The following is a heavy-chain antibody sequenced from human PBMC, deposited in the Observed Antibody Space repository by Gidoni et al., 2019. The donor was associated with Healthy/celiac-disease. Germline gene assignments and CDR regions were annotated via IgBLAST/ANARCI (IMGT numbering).Heavy chain of an antibody. CDR2: IYYSGST. J-gene: IGHJ5*02. Sequence: QVQLQESGPGLVKPSATLSLTCTVSGGSISSYYWSWIRQPPGKGLEWIGYIYYSGSTNYNPSLKSRVTISVDTSKNQFSLKLSYVTAADTAVYYCARMESGYDSAFDPWGQGTLVTVSS. D-gene: IGHD5-12*01. V-gene: IGHV4-59*01. CDR3: ARMESGYDSAFDP. CDR1: GGSISSYY.